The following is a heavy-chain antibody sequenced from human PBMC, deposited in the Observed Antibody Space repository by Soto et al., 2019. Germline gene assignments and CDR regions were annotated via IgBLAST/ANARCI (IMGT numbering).Heavy chain of an antibody. Sequence: VKVSCKASGGTFSSYAISWVRQAPGQGLEWMGGIIPIFGTANYAQKFQGRVTITADESTSTAYMELSSLRSEDTAVYYCASGLMVYAIGDYYYGMDVWGQGTTVTVSS. D-gene: IGHD2-8*01. CDR2: IIPIFGTA. V-gene: IGHV1-69*13. J-gene: IGHJ6*02. CDR1: GGTFSSYA. CDR3: ASGLMVYAIGDYYYGMDV.